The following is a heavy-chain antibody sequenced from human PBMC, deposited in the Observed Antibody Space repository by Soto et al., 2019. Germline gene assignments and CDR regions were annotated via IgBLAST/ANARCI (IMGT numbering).Heavy chain of an antibody. D-gene: IGHD1-26*01. CDR2: INAANGNT. CDR3: ARFLMGATTLDY. CDR1: GYPFSTYA. J-gene: IGHJ4*02. Sequence: ASVKVSCKASGYPFSTYAMHWVRQAPGQSLEWMGWINAANGNTKYPQKFQGRLTITGDTSASTGYMELSSLTSEDTAVYYCARFLMGATTLDYWGQGTLVTVSS. V-gene: IGHV1-3*01.